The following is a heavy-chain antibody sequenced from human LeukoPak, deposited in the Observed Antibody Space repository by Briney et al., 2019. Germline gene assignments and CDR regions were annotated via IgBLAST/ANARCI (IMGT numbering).Heavy chain of an antibody. J-gene: IGHJ4*02. CDR2: ITDSGST. Sequence: SETLSLTCSVSGGSISSSSYYWSWIRQPPGKGLEWIGEITDSGSTKYNSSLKSRVTISVDTSKNQFSLNLRSLTAADTAVYYCARGLASGYPPIPFDYWGQGTLVTVSS. D-gene: IGHD3-3*01. CDR1: GGSISSSSYY. CDR3: ARGLASGYPPIPFDY. V-gene: IGHV4-39*07.